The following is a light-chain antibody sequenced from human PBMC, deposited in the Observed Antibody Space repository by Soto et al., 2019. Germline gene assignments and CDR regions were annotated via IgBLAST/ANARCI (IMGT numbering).Light chain of an antibody. CDR1: QGISSY. V-gene: IGKV1-9*01. CDR2: AAS. Sequence: DIQLTQSPSFLSASVGDRVTITCRASQGISSYLAWYQQKPGTAPKLLIFAASTLQNGVPSRFCGSGSGTEFTLTISSLQPEDFATYYCLHLNSYSPDTFGPGTKVDIK. J-gene: IGKJ3*01. CDR3: LHLNSYSPDT.